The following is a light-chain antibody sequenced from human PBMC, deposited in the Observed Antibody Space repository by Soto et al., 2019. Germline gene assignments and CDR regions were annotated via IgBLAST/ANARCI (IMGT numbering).Light chain of an antibody. CDR2: ENN. J-gene: IGLJ1*01. Sequence: QSVLTQPPSVSEAPGQRVTISCTGSSSNIGAGYEAHWYQQVPGTAPKLLIYENNYRPSGVPDRFSGSKSGTSASLAITGLQAEDEAEYYCQSYDSSLRGYVFGTGTKVTVL. V-gene: IGLV1-40*01. CDR3: QSYDSSLRGYV. CDR1: SSNIGAGYE.